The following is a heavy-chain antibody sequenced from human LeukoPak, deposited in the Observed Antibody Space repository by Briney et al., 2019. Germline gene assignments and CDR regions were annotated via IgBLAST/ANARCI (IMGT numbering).Heavy chain of an antibody. CDR1: GLTFSSYW. J-gene: IGHJ4*02. Sequence: GGSLRLSCAASGLTFSSYWMSWVLQAPGKGLEWVANIKQDGSEKYYVDSVKGRFTISRDNAKNSLYLQMNSLRAEDTAVYYCATGSTWGQGTLVTVSS. D-gene: IGHD2-2*01. CDR2: IKQDGSEK. CDR3: ATGST. V-gene: IGHV3-7*03.